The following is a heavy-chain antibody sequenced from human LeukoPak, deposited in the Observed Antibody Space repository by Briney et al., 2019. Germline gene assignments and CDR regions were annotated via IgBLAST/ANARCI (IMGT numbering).Heavy chain of an antibody. J-gene: IGHJ5*02. CDR2: IIPIFGTA. Sequence: SVRVSCKTSGYNFITLGISWVRQAPGQGLEWMGGIIPIFGTANYAQKFQGRVTITADESTSTAYMELSSLRSEDTAVYYCARDAYTSWFDPWGQGTLVTVSS. CDR1: GYNFITLG. D-gene: IGHD2-2*02. CDR3: ARDAYTSWFDP. V-gene: IGHV1-69*13.